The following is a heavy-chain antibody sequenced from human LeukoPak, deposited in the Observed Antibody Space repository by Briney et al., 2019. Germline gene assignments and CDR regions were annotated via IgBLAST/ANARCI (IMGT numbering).Heavy chain of an antibody. CDR3: ASPHYDILTGYYIDY. Sequence: SETLSLTCTVSGGSISSSDYHWGWIRQAPGKGLEWIGSIYYSGSTYYNPSLKSRLTISVDTSKNQFSLKLSSLTAADTAVYYCASPHYDILTGYYIDYWGQGTLVTVSS. CDR1: GGSISSSDYH. CDR2: IYYSGST. V-gene: IGHV4-39*07. D-gene: IGHD3-9*01. J-gene: IGHJ4*02.